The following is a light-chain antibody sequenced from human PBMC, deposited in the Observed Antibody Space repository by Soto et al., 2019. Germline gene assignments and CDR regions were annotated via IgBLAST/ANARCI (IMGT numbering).Light chain of an antibody. CDR2: EAS. V-gene: IGKV1-5*03. J-gene: IGKJ5*01. CDR1: QSVHSW. CDR3: QQYNRLIT. Sequence: DIQMTQSPSTLSASVGDRVTITCRASQSVHSWLAWYQHRPGQAPNLLIFEASRLQSGVPSRFSGSGAGTEFTLTINSLQPDDFATYYCQQYNRLITFGQGTRLEIK.